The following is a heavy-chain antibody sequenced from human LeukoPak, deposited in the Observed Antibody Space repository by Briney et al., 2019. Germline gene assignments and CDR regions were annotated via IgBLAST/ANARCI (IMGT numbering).Heavy chain of an antibody. CDR2: IYRRGST. CDR1: GASISSSDSY. J-gene: IGHJ6*02. V-gene: IGHV4-39*01. CDR3: ARHVQDLGIKV. Sequence: SETLSLTCTVSGASISSSDSYWSWIRQPPGKGLEWIGSIYRRGSTSYNPSLKSRVTVSEDMSKNHFSLGLSSVTAADTAVYHCARHVQDLGIKVWGQGTTVTVSS.